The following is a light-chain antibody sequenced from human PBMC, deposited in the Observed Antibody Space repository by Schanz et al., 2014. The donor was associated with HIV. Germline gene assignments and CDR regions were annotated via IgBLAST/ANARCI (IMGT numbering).Light chain of an antibody. V-gene: IGKV3-20*01. J-gene: IGKJ2*01. CDR1: QSVGSNY. Sequence: ETVLTQSPGSLSLSPGDRATLSCRASQSVGSNYLAWYQQKPGQSPRLLIYSASSRATGIPDRFSGSGSGTDFTLTISRLEPEDFAVYYCHQYGSRDTFGQGTKLEIK. CDR3: HQYGSRDT. CDR2: SAS.